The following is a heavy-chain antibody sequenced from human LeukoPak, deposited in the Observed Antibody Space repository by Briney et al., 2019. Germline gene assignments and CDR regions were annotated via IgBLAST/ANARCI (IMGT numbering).Heavy chain of an antibody. CDR3: AKVGGYSYGVPLYYFDY. CDR2: ISGSGGST. Sequence: GGSLRLSCAASGFTFSSYAMSWVRQAPGKGLEWVSAISGSGGSTYYADSVKGRFTISRDNSKNTLYLQMNSLRAEDTAVYYCAKVGGYSYGVPLYYFDYWGQGTLVTVSS. J-gene: IGHJ4*02. D-gene: IGHD5-18*01. CDR1: GFTFSSYA. V-gene: IGHV3-23*01.